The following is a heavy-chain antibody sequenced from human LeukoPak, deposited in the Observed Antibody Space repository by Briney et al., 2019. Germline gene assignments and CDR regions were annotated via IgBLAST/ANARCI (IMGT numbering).Heavy chain of an antibody. CDR2: IIPIFGTA. CDR1: GGTFISYA. J-gene: IGHJ4*02. D-gene: IGHD3-9*01. CDR3: AKGAQFRYFDWLLFG. Sequence: GSSVKVSFKASGGTFISYAISWVRQAPGQGLEWMGGIIPIFGTANYAQKFQSRVTITTDESTSTVYMELSSLRPDEKAVYYWAKGAQFRYFDWLLFGWGQGTMVTVSS. V-gene: IGHV1-69*05.